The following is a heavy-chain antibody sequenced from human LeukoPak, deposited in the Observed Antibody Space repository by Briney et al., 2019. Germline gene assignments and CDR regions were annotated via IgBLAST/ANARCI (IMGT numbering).Heavy chain of an antibody. CDR1: GFTFSDTY. J-gene: IGHJ4*02. CDR3: ARGLRWNDY. V-gene: IGHV3-11*04. CDR2: ISSSASTI. Sequence: PGGSLRLSCAASGFTFSDTYMSWIRQAPGKGLEWVSYISSSASTIYYTDSVKGRFSISRDKAKNSLYLQLNSLRAEDTAVYYCARGLRWNDYWGQGTLVAVSS. D-gene: IGHD4-23*01.